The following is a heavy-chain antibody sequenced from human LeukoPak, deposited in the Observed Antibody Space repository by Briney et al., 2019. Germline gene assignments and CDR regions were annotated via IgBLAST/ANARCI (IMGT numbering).Heavy chain of an antibody. CDR1: GFTFSSYS. CDR2: ISSSSSYI. V-gene: IGHV3-21*01. Sequence: GGSLSLSSAASGFTFSSYSMNWVRQAPGKGLEWVSSISSSSSYIYYADSVKGRFTISRDNAKNSLYLQINSLRAEDTAVYYCARDTTPRRYYFDYWGEGPLLTVSS. CDR3: ARDTTPRRYYFDY. J-gene: IGHJ4*02. D-gene: IGHD1-26*01.